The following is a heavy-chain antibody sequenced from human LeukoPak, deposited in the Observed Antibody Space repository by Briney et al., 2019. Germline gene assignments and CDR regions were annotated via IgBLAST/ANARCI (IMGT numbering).Heavy chain of an antibody. D-gene: IGHD6-13*01. V-gene: IGHV3-7*01. CDR1: GFSFGNYW. CDR3: ARALRPAAGNDY. Sequence: GGSLRLSCAASGFSFGNYWMTWVRQAPGKGLEWVANLREDGNERHYVDSVEGRFTISRDNAKNSLYLQMDSLRVEDTAVYYCARALRPAAGNDYWGQGTLVTVSS. CDR2: LREDGNER. J-gene: IGHJ4*02.